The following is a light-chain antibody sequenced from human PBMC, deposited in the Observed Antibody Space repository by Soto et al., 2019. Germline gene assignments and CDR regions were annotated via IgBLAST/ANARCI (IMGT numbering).Light chain of an antibody. CDR2: AAS. CDR3: NQSYSTCT. V-gene: IGKV1-39*01. CDR1: QSISSY. J-gene: IGKJ1*01. Sequence: DIQMTQSPSSLSASVGDRVTITCRASQSISSYLNWYQQKPGKAPKLLIYAASSLQSGVPSRFDRSISGTAFTLTTRSLQHEDYTTYYCNQSYSTCTSGQETKVEIK.